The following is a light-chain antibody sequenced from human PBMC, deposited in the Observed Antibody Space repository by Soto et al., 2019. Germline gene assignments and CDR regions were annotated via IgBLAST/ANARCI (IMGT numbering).Light chain of an antibody. V-gene: IGKV3-20*01. CDR1: QSVSSSY. Sequence: ENVLTQSPGTLSLSPGERATLSCRASQSVSSSYLAWYQQKPGQAPRLLIYGTSSRATGIPDRFSGSGSGTDFPLTISRLEPEDFAVYYCQQYGSSRAFGQGTKVEI. J-gene: IGKJ1*01. CDR2: GTS. CDR3: QQYGSSRA.